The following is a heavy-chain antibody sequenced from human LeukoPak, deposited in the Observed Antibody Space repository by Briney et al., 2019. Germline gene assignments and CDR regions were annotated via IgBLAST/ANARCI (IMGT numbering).Heavy chain of an antibody. Sequence: ASVKVSCMASGYTFTAYFMHWVRQAPGHGLEWLGWINPNSGATNYAPRFQGRVTMTRDTSISTAYMELSRLRSDDTAVYYCARALYDYVWGSYRGDAFDIWGQGTMVTVSS. V-gene: IGHV1-2*02. J-gene: IGHJ3*02. D-gene: IGHD3-16*02. CDR1: GYTFTAYF. CDR3: ARALYDYVWGSYRGDAFDI. CDR2: INPNSGAT.